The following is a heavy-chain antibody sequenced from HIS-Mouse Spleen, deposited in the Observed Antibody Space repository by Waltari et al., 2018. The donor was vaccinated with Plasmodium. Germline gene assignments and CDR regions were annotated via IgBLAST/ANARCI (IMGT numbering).Heavy chain of an antibody. CDR2: ISYDGSNK. Sequence: QVQLVESGGGVVQPGRSLRLSCAASGFTFSSYGMHWVRQAPGKGLEWVAVISYDGSNKYYADSVKGRFTISRDKSKNTLYLQMNSLRAEDTAVYYCAKGILTGAYYFDYWGQGTLVTVSS. V-gene: IGHV3-30*18. D-gene: IGHD3-9*01. CDR1: GFTFSSYG. J-gene: IGHJ4*02. CDR3: AKGILTGAYYFDY.